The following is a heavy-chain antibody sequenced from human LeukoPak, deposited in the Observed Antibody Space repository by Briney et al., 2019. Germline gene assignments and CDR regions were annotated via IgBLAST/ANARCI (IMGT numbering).Heavy chain of an antibody. CDR2: IKQDGSET. CDR1: GFTFNNYW. Sequence: PWGSLRLSCAASGFTFNNYWMSWVRQAPGKGLGWVANIKQDGSETHSVDSMKGRFTLSRDNAKNSLYLQMNSLRAEDTAVYYCARGRAGYSSSWPFDYWGQGTLVTVSS. D-gene: IGHD6-13*01. V-gene: IGHV3-7*01. CDR3: ARGRAGYSSSWPFDY. J-gene: IGHJ4*02.